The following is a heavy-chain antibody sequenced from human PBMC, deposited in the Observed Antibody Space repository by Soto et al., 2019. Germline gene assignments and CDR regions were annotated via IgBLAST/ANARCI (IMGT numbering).Heavy chain of an antibody. CDR3: ARGRCQPLPDF. CDR1: GFIFSDYH. V-gene: IGHV3-11*05. CDR2: ITSSSAYT. D-gene: IGHD2-2*01. Sequence: QVQLVESGGGLVKPGGSLRLSCAASGFIFSDYHMSWIRQAPGKGLEWVSLITSSSAYTQYVDSVKGRFTISRDNAKNTLYLQMNSLRAEDTAVYYCARGRCQPLPDFWGQGTLVTVSS. J-gene: IGHJ4*02.